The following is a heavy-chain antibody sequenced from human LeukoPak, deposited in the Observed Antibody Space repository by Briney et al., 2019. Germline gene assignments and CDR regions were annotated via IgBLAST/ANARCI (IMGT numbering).Heavy chain of an antibody. D-gene: IGHD5-18*01. CDR3: ARKVAVAMDLDY. CDR2: VTDSGAIT. CDR1: AFTFSDYA. J-gene: IGHJ4*02. Sequence: PGGSLRLSCAASAFTFSDYAMIWVRQSPGKGLEWVSGVTDSGAITYYADSVNGRFTISRDNSKNTVSLQMTGLRAEDTAVYYCARKVAVAMDLDYWGQGTLVTVSS. V-gene: IGHV3-23*01.